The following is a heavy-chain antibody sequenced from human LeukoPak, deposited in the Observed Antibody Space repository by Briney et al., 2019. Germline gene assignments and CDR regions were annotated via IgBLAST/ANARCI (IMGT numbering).Heavy chain of an antibody. CDR3: ARESNHYYDSSGSPL. CDR2: IKQDGSEK. Sequence: GGSLRLSCAASGFTFSSYWMSWVRQAPGKGLEWVANIKQDGSEKYYVDSVKGRFTISRDNAKNSLYLQMNSLRAEDTAVYYCARESNHYYDSSGSPLWGQGTLVTVSS. CDR1: GFTFSSYW. D-gene: IGHD3-22*01. J-gene: IGHJ4*02. V-gene: IGHV3-7*01.